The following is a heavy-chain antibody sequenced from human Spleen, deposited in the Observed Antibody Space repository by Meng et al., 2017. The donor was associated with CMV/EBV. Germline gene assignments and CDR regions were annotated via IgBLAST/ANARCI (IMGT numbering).Heavy chain of an antibody. CDR2: IRYDGSNE. CDR3: ANYRGFDY. CDR1: GFTFSTYG. D-gene: IGHD1-26*01. Sequence: GGSLRLSCVTSGFTFSTYGMHWVRQAPGKGLEWVAFIRYDGSNEYYADSVKGRFTISRDNSKNSLYLQMNTLRPEDTAVYYCANYRGFDYWGQGTLVTVS. J-gene: IGHJ4*02. V-gene: IGHV3-30*02.